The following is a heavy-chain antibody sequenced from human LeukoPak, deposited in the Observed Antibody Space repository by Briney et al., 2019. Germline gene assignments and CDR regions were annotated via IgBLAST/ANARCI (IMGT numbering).Heavy chain of an antibody. Sequence: GGSLRLSCSASGFTFSSYAVHWVRQAPGKGLEYVSGISHNGGSTFYADSVKGRFTISRDNSKNTLYLQMSSLRPEDTAVYYCVRGGSESGYSYGYHWGQGTLVTVSS. CDR3: VRGGSESGYSYGYH. CDR2: ISHNGGST. CDR1: GFTFSSYA. D-gene: IGHD5-18*01. V-gene: IGHV3-64D*06. J-gene: IGHJ5*02.